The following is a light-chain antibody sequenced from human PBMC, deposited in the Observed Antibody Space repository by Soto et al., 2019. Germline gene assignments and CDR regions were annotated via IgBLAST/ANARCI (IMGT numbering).Light chain of an antibody. CDR2: EVS. CDR1: SSDVGGYNY. CDR3: SSFTSGSTL. J-gene: IGLJ1*01. V-gene: IGLV2-14*01. Sequence: QSALTQPASVSGSPGQSIRGSCTGTSSDVGGYNYVCWYQQHPGKAPKLMIYEVSNRPSGVSNRFSGSKSGNTASLTISGLQAEDEADYYCSSFTSGSTLFGTGTKVTVL.